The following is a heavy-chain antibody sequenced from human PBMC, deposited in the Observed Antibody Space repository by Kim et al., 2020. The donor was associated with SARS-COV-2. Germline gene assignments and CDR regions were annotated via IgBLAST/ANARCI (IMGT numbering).Heavy chain of an antibody. Sequence: SESLSLTCTVSGGSISSYYWSWIRQPPGKGLEWIGYIYDSGSTNYNPSLKRRVTISVDTSKNQFSLKLSSVTAADTAGDYCARHLSATSFVAVMVMGVWG. D-gene: IGHD3-3*01. CDR1: GGSISSYY. CDR2: IYDSGST. V-gene: IGHV4-59*13. J-gene: IGHJ6*01. CDR3: ARHLSATSFVAVMVMGV.